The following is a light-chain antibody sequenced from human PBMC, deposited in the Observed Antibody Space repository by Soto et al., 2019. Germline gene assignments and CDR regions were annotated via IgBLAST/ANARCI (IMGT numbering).Light chain of an antibody. CDR1: SSDVGGYNY. CDR2: EVS. CDR3: SSYTSSSTLV. J-gene: IGLJ2*01. Sequence: QSVLTQPASVSGSPGQSITIACTGTSSDVGGYNYVSWFQQHPGKAPKLMISEVSNRPSGVSNRFSASKSGNTASLTISGLQSEDEATYYCSSYTSSSTLVFGGGTKVTV. V-gene: IGLV2-14*01.